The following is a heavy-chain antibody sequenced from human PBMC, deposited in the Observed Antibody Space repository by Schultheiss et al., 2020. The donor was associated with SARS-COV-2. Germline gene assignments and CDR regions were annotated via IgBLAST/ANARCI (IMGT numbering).Heavy chain of an antibody. CDR1: GGSISSSSYY. Sequence: SETLSLTCTVSGGSISSSSYYWGWIRQPPGKGLEWIGEINHSGSTYYNPSLKSRVTISVDTPKNQFSLNLSSVTAADTAVYYCARARSSSSPLYHYYYMDVWGKGTTVTVSS. CDR2: INHSGST. D-gene: IGHD6-6*01. CDR3: ARARSSSSPLYHYYYMDV. J-gene: IGHJ6*03. V-gene: IGHV4-39*07.